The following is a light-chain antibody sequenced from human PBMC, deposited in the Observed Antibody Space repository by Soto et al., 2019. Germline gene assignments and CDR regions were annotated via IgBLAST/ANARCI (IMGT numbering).Light chain of an antibody. CDR1: QSLLFRNGYNY. Sequence: DIVMTQSPLSLPVTPGEPASISCRSSQSLLFRNGYNYLDWYLQKPVQSPQLLISLGSNRASGVPARFSGSASGTDFTLRISRVEAEDVGVYYCMQALESPRTFGQGTKVEIK. V-gene: IGKV2-28*01. CDR2: LGS. CDR3: MQALESPRT. J-gene: IGKJ1*01.